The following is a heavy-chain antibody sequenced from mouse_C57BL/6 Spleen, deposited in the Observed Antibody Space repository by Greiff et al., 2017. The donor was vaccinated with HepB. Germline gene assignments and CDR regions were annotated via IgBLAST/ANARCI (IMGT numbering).Heavy chain of an antibody. CDR1: GYAFSSSW. Sequence: VQLQQSGPELVKPGASVKISCKASGYAFSSSWMNWVKQRPGKGLEWIGRIYPGDGDTNYNGKFKGKATLTADKSSSTAYMQLSSLTSEDSAVYFCSYGQRFDYWGQGTTLTVSS. V-gene: IGHV1-82*01. J-gene: IGHJ2*01. CDR2: IYPGDGDT. D-gene: IGHD1-1*02. CDR3: SYGQRFDY.